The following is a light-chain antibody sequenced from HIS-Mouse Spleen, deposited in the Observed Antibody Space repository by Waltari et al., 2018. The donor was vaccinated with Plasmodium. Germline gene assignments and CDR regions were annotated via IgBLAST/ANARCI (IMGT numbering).Light chain of an antibody. J-gene: IGKJ1*01. CDR3: QQYYSTPWT. CDR2: WAS. V-gene: IGKV4-1*01. CDR1: QSVLYSSNNKNY. Sequence: DIVMTQSPDSLAVSLGERATINCKSSQSVLYSSNNKNYLDWYQQKPGQTPKLLIYWASTRESGVPDRFSGSGSGTDFTLTISSLQAEDVAVYYCQQYYSTPWTFGQGTKVEIK.